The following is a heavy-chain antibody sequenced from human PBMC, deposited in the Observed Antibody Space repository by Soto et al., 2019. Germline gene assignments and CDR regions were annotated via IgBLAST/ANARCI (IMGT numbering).Heavy chain of an antibody. Sequence: QTGGSLRLSCAASGFNVGAFAVNWVRQAPGKGLEWVSGISVSDAFIYYADSVRGRFSISRDASENILYLQMNGLRVDDTALYYCTRETVAGITGLDYWGPGTLVTVSS. V-gene: IGHV3-23*01. CDR3: TRETVAGITGLDY. J-gene: IGHJ4*02. D-gene: IGHD1-20*01. CDR1: GFNVGAFA. CDR2: ISVSDAFI.